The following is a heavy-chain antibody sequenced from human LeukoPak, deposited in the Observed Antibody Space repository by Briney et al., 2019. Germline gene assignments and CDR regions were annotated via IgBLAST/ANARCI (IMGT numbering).Heavy chain of an antibody. CDR3: ARDKVEYSSPTLFDP. D-gene: IGHD6-6*01. CDR2: ISSSSSYI. V-gene: IGHV3-21*01. J-gene: IGHJ5*02. Sequence: GGSPRLSCAASGFTFSSYSMNWVRQAPGKGLEWVSSISSSSSYIYYADSVKGRFTISRDNAKNSLYLQMNSLRAENTAVYYCARDKVEYSSPTLFDPWGQGTLVTVSS. CDR1: GFTFSSYS.